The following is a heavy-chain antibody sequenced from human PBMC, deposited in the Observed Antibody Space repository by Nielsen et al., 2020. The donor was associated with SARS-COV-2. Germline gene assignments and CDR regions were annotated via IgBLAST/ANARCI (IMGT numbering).Heavy chain of an antibody. V-gene: IGHV4-39*01. D-gene: IGHD6-19*01. Sequence: GSLRLSCTVSGGSISSSSYYWGWIRQPPGKGLEWIGSIYYSGSTYYNPSLKSRVTISVDTSKNQFSLKLSSVTAADTAVYYCARYVAGTSEYFQHWGQGTLVTVSS. J-gene: IGHJ1*01. CDR2: IYYSGST. CDR1: GGSISSSSYY. CDR3: ARYVAGTSEYFQH.